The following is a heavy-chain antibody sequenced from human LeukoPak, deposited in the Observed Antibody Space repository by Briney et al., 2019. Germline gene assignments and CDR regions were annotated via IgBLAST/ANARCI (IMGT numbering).Heavy chain of an antibody. Sequence: SETLSLTCAVYGGSFSGYYWSWIRQPPGKGLEWIGEINHSGSTYYNPSLKSQVTISVDTSKNQFSLKLSSVTAADTAVYYCAREGGVGYYDSSGPYWYFDLWGRGTLVTVSS. CDR2: INHSGST. D-gene: IGHD3-22*01. CDR3: AREGGVGYYDSSGPYWYFDL. J-gene: IGHJ2*01. V-gene: IGHV4-34*01. CDR1: GGSFSGYY.